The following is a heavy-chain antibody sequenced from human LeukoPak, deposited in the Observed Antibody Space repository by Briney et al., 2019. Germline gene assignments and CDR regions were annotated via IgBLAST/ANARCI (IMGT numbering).Heavy chain of an antibody. CDR1: GGSISSYY. CDR3: ASVSPLDNSNHIYFDY. D-gene: IGHD1-14*01. Sequence: PSETLSFTCTVSGGSISSYYWSWIRQPPGKGLEWIGYIYYKRSSNYNPSLKSRVTISVDTSKNQFSLNLSSVTAADTAVYYCASVSPLDNSNHIYFDYWGQGTLVTVSS. J-gene: IGHJ4*02. V-gene: IGHV4-59*01. CDR2: IYYKRSS.